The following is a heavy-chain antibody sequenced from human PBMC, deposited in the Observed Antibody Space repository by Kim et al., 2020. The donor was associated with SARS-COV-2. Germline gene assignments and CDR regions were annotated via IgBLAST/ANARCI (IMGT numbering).Heavy chain of an antibody. V-gene: IGHV3-30*18. J-gene: IGHJ4*02. CDR3: AKDLYDYVWGSYPLDY. CDR1: GFTFSSYG. Sequence: GGSLRLSCAASGFTFSSYGMHWVRQAPGKGLEWVAVISYDGSNKYYADSVKGRFTISRDNSKNTLYLQMNSLRAEDTAVYYCAKDLYDYVWGSYPLDYWGQGTLVTVSS. CDR2: ISYDGSNK. D-gene: IGHD3-16*02.